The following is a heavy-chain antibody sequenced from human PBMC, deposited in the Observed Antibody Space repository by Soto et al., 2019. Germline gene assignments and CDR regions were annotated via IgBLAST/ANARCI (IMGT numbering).Heavy chain of an antibody. D-gene: IGHD1-1*01. Sequence: QVQLQESGPGLVKPSQTLSLTCTVSGGSISSGGYYWSWIRQHPGKGLEWIGYIYYSGSTYYNPSLKSRVTISVDTSKNQCSLKLSSVTAADTAVYYCARSERGAVNWFDPWGQGTLVTVSS. CDR3: ARSERGAVNWFDP. J-gene: IGHJ5*02. CDR2: IYYSGST. V-gene: IGHV4-31*03. CDR1: GGSISSGGYY.